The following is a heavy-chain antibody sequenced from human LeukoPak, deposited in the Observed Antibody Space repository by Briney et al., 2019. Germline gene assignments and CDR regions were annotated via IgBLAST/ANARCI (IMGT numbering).Heavy chain of an antibody. CDR1: GFTFSSYA. CDR3: ASRGIVLMVYAPTGFDY. D-gene: IGHD2-8*01. CDR2: ISGSGGST. V-gene: IGHV3-23*01. Sequence: GGSLRLSCAASGFTFSSYAMNWVRQAPGKGLEWVSAISGSGGSTYYADSVKGRFTISRDNSKNTLYLQMNSLRAEDTAVYYCASRGIVLMVYAPTGFDYWGQGTLVTVSS. J-gene: IGHJ4*02.